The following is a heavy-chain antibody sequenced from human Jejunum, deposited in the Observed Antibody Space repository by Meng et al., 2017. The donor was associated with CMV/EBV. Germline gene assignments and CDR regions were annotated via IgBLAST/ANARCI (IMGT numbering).Heavy chain of an antibody. CDR2: IIPNGGGT. Sequence: VSCKASGYTFPTYGVTWVRQAPGQGLEWMGWIIPNGGGTNYARKFQGRVTMTRDTSISTAYMELSRVRSDDTAVYYCARDWNYDYWGQGTLVTVSS. J-gene: IGHJ4*02. CDR3: ARDWNYDY. V-gene: IGHV1-2*02. CDR1: GYTFPTYG. D-gene: IGHD1-7*01.